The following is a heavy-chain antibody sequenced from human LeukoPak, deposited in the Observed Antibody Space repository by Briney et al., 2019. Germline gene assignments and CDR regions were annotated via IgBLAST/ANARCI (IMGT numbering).Heavy chain of an antibody. CDR2: ISSSSTYI. D-gene: IGHD5-12*01. CDR1: GFTFSSYS. Sequence: PGGSLRLSCAASGFTFSSYSMNWVRQAPGKGLEWVSSISSSSTYIYYADSVKGRFTISRDNAKNSLYLQMNSLRAEDTAVYYCAKDLDIVATYSYYYGMDVWGQGTTVTVSS. CDR3: AKDLDIVATYSYYYGMDV. J-gene: IGHJ6*02. V-gene: IGHV3-21*04.